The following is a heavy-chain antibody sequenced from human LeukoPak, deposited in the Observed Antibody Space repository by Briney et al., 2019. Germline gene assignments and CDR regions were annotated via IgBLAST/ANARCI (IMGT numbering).Heavy chain of an antibody. J-gene: IGHJ4*02. CDR2: LSGRGGGT. D-gene: IGHD1-20*01. CDR1: GFTFSSYA. CDR3: AAGYNWNMVDD. V-gene: IGHV3-23*01. Sequence: PGGSLRLSCAASGFTFSSYAVSWVRQAPGKGLEGVSALSGRGGGTYYADSVKGRFTISRDNFKNTLYLQMNSLRVEDTAVYYCAAGYNWNMVDDWGQGTPVTVSS.